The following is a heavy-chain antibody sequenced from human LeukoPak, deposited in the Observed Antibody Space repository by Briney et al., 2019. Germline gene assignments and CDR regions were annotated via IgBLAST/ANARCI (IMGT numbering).Heavy chain of an antibody. Sequence: GGSLRLSCAASGFTFSSYAMHWVRQAPGKGLEWVAVISYDGSNKYYADSVKGRFTISRDNSKNTLYLQMNSLRAEDTAVYYCAKDPVGWNSNYAEYFQHWGQGTLVTVSS. V-gene: IGHV3-30-3*01. CDR1: GFTFSSYA. CDR2: ISYDGSNK. J-gene: IGHJ1*01. D-gene: IGHD4-11*01. CDR3: AKDPVGWNSNYAEYFQH.